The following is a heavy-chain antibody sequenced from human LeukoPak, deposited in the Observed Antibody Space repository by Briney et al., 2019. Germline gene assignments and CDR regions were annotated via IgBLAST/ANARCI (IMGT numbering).Heavy chain of an antibody. CDR1: GFTSSSYG. J-gene: IGHJ1*01. D-gene: IGHD3-22*01. Sequence: GSLRLSCAASGFTSSSYGMHWVRQAPDKGLEWVAFIRYDGSNKYYADSVKGRFTISRDNSKNTLYLQMNSLRAEDTAVYYCAKDSSDSSGYYYGRRGYFQHWGQGTPVTVSS. CDR2: IRYDGSNK. V-gene: IGHV3-30*02. CDR3: AKDSSDSSGYYYGRRGYFQH.